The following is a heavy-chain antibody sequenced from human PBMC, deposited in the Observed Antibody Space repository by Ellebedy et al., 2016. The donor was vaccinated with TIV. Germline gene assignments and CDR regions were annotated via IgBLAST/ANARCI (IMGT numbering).Heavy chain of an antibody. CDR1: GYILSSYY. Sequence: ASVKVSCKASGYILSSYYMLWVRQAPRQGLEWMGIINPSGGSITYAQKSQGRVTMTRDTSTGTVYRELSSLRSKDTAVYYCARGEWAGMVTYYGMDVWGQGTTVTVSS. J-gene: IGHJ6*02. CDR2: INPSGGSI. V-gene: IGHV1-46*01. CDR3: ARGEWAGMVTYYGMDV. D-gene: IGHD5-18*01.